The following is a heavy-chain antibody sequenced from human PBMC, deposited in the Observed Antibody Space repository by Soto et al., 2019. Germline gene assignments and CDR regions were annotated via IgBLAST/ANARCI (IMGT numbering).Heavy chain of an antibody. V-gene: IGHV4-31*03. J-gene: IGHJ4*02. CDR3: ARDFDR. Sequence: SETLSLTCTVSGGSISSGDYYWTWIRQHPGRGLEWIGYIYSSGSTYYNPSLKSRVTISIDASKNQFSLKLSSVTAADTAVYYCARDFDRWGQGTLVTVSS. CDR2: IYSSGST. CDR1: GGSISSGDYY.